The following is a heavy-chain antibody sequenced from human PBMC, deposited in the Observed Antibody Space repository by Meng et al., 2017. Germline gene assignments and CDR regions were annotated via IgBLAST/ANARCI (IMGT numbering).Heavy chain of an antibody. V-gene: IGHV4-39*07. CDR2: LYYTGST. CDR3: VRGASRPGCGAGYCYKAWFDP. Sequence: SETLSLTCTVSGDSISSSIYYWGWIRQPPGKGLEWIGTLYYTGSTNYNPSLKSRLTISVDTSKNQFSLTLNSVTAADTAVYYCVRGASRPGCGAGYCYKAWFDPWGQGTLVTVSS. CDR1: GDSISSSIYY. J-gene: IGHJ5*02. D-gene: IGHD2-21*02.